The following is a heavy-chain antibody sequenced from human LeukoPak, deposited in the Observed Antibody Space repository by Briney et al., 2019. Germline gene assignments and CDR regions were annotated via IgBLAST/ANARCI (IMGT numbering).Heavy chain of an antibody. CDR3: ARIPLNYDFWSGYGDY. Sequence: PGGSLRLSCAASGFTFSSYAMSWVRQAPGKGLEWVSYISSSSSTIYYADSVKGRFTISRDNAKNSLYLQMNSLRAEDTAVYYCARIPLNYDFWSGYGDYWGQGTLVTVSS. V-gene: IGHV3-48*01. CDR2: ISSSSSTI. D-gene: IGHD3-3*01. J-gene: IGHJ4*02. CDR1: GFTFSSYA.